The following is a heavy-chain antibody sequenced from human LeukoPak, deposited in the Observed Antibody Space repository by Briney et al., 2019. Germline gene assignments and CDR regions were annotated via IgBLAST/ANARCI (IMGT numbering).Heavy chain of an antibody. CDR3: ARGGLYGFGADY. V-gene: IGHV1-2*02. D-gene: IGHD4/OR15-4a*01. J-gene: IGHJ4*02. CDR1: GYTFTSYD. CDR2: INPNSGGT. Sequence: ASVKVSCKASGYTFTSYDINWVRQATGQGLEWMGWINPNSGGTNYAQKFQGRVTMTRDTSISTAYMELSRLRSDDTAVYYCARGGLYGFGADYWGQGTLVTVSS.